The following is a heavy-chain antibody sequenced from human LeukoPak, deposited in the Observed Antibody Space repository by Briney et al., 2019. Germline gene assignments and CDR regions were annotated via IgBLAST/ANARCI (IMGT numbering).Heavy chain of an antibody. V-gene: IGHV3-66*01. CDR1: GLTVSSNY. Sequence: GGSLRLSCAASGLTVSSNYMNWVRQAPGKGLEWVSVIYSGGSAYYADSVKGRFTISRDNSKNTLYLQMNSLRAEDTAVYYCARGAYGSGSYGDNWFDPWGQGTLVTVSS. CDR2: IYSGGSA. CDR3: ARGAYGSGSYGDNWFDP. D-gene: IGHD3-10*01. J-gene: IGHJ5*02.